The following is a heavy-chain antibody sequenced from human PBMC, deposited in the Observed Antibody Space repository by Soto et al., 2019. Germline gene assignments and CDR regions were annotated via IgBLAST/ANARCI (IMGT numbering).Heavy chain of an antibody. D-gene: IGHD3-16*01. J-gene: IGHJ6*02. V-gene: IGHV1-18*01. CDR3: VMVDNYVTPTPQDV. Sequence: QVQLVQSGDEVKKPEASVKVSCKASGYIFVNYGMAWVRQAPGQGLEWMGWISPYTGNTHSATKVQGRLTMTTDTSTSTAYMDLGSLTSDDTAVYYCVMVDNYVTPTPQDVCGQGTTVTVSS. CDR1: GYIFVNYG. CDR2: ISPYTGNT.